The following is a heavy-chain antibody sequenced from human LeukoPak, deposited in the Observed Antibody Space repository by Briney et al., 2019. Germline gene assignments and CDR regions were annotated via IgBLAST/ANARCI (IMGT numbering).Heavy chain of an antibody. V-gene: IGHV4-39*01. CDR2: VYYSGRA. CDR1: GDSSSSSSDY. J-gene: IGHJ4*02. D-gene: IGHD6-25*01. Sequence: SETLSLTCTVSGDSSSSSSDYWGWIRQPPGKGLEWIGNVYYSGRAHYNPSLKSRVSMSIDTSKRQLSLNLTSVTATDTAVYYCANLQYISAWRYFDYWGQGILVTVSS. CDR3: ANLQYISAWRYFDY.